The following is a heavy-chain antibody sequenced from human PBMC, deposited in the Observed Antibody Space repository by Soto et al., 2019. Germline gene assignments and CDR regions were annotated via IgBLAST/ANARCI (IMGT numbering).Heavy chain of an antibody. CDR1: GFTFSSYA. D-gene: IGHD6-19*01. CDR3: AAVRMMAGTNAFDI. CDR2: ISGSGGST. J-gene: IGHJ3*02. V-gene: IGHV3-23*01. Sequence: GGSLRLSCAASGFTFSSYAMSWVRQAPGKGLEWVSAISGSGGSTHYADSVKGRFTISRDNSKNTLYLQMNSLRAEDTAVYYCAAVRMMAGTNAFDIWGQGTMVTVAS.